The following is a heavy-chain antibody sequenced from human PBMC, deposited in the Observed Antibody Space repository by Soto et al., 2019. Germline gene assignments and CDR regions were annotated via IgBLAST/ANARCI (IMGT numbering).Heavy chain of an antibody. V-gene: IGHV3-33*06. CDR3: AKSIAVAHGWLEP. Sequence: PVGSLRLSCAASGFIFSSYGMHCVRHAPGKGLEWVAGIWYDGSNTFYSDAVKGRFSISRDNSRNTVDLQMNSLRAEDTAVYYCAKSIAVAHGWLEPWGQGSQGSVSS. CDR1: GFIFSSYG. J-gene: IGHJ5*02. D-gene: IGHD6-19*01. CDR2: IWYDGSNT.